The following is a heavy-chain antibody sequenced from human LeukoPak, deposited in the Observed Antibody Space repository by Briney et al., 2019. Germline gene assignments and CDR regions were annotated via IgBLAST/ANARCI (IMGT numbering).Heavy chain of an antibody. J-gene: IGHJ4*02. CDR1: GYTLTGYY. V-gene: IGHV1-2*02. CDR2: INPSSGDT. D-gene: IGHD5-12*01. Sequence: ASVKVSCKASGYTLTGYYMHWVRLAPGQGLEWMGWINPSSGDTNYAQKFQGRVTMTRDTSISTAYMELSRLRSDGTAVYYRAKNPYEYYFDYWGQGTLVTVSS. CDR3: AKNPYEYYFDY.